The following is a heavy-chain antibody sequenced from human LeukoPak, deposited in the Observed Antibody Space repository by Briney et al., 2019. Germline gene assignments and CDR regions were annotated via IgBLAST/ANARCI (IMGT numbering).Heavy chain of an antibody. Sequence: KPGGSLRLSCAASGITFSSDSMNWVRKAPGKGQEWVSSIRSNGTAIHYSGPVKGRFTTSRDNAKNSLYFPMNSSVAVANAVFFCAGVGFSGGSNDYWGQGTLVTVSS. CDR2: IRSNGTAI. D-gene: IGHD3-16*01. CDR1: GITFSSDS. V-gene: IGHV3-21*01. CDR3: AGVGFSGGSNDY. J-gene: IGHJ4*02.